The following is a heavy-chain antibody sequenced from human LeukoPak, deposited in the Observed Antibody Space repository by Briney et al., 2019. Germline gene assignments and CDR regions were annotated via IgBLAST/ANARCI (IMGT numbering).Heavy chain of an antibody. J-gene: IGHJ4*02. CDR3: AREPYGSGTRIDDY. CDR2: IIPIFGTA. CDR1: GGTFSSYA. V-gene: IGHV1-69*06. D-gene: IGHD3-10*01. Sequence: ASVKVSCKASGGTFSSYAISWARQAPGQGLEWMGGIIPIFGTANYAQKFQGRVTITADKSTSTAYMELSSLRSEDTAVYYCAREPYGSGTRIDDYWGQGTLVTVSS.